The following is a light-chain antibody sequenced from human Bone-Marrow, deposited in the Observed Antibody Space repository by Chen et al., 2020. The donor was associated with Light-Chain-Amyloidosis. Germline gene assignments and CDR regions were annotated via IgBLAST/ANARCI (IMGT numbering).Light chain of an antibody. CDR1: QSVSSSY. CDR2: GAS. CDR3: QQYGSSLRT. Sequence: DIALTPSPGTLSLSPGERATLSCRASQSVSSSYLAWYQQKPGQAPRLLIYGASSRATGIPDRFSGSGSGTDFTLTISRLEPEDFAVYYCQQYGSSLRTFGQGTKVEIK. V-gene: IGKV3-20*01. J-gene: IGKJ1*01.